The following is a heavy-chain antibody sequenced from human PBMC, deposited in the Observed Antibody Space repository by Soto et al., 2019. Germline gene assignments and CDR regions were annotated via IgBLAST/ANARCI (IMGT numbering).Heavy chain of an antibody. J-gene: IGHJ6*02. CDR2: ISSSSSYI. CDR3: ARDQTYLSRIQLWLPDYYYYYGMDV. CDR1: GFTFSSYS. V-gene: IGHV3-21*01. Sequence: GGSLRLSCAASGFTFSSYSMNWVRQAPGKGLEWVSSISSSSSYIYYADSVKGRFTISRDNAKNSLYLQMNSLRAEDTAVYYCARDQTYLSRIQLWLPDYYYYYGMDVWGQGTTVTVSS. D-gene: IGHD5-18*01.